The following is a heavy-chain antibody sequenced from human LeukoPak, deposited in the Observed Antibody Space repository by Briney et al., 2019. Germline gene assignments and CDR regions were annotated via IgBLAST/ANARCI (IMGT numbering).Heavy chain of an antibody. CDR1: GGSIRSYY. V-gene: IGHV4-59*01. D-gene: IGHD4-17*01. Sequence: SETLSLTCTVSGGSIRSYYWSWIRQAPGKGLEWIGYIYYSGSTNYNPSLKSRVTISVDTSKNQFSLKLSSVTAADTAVYYCAREGTTVTTDAYFDYWGQGTLVTVSS. J-gene: IGHJ4*02. CDR3: AREGTTVTTDAYFDY. CDR2: IYYSGST.